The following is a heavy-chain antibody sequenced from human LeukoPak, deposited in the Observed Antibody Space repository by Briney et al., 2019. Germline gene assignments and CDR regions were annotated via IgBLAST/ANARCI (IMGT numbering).Heavy chain of an antibody. D-gene: IGHD5-12*01. CDR1: GYTFTSYG. Sequence: ASVKVSCKASGYTFTSYGISWVRQAPGQGLEWMGWISAYNGNTNYAQKLQGRVTMTTDTSTSTAYMELRSLRSDDTAVYYRARSGRRVDIVATLEDAFDIWGQGTMVTVSS. V-gene: IGHV1-18*04. CDR2: ISAYNGNT. J-gene: IGHJ3*02. CDR3: ARSGRRVDIVATLEDAFDI.